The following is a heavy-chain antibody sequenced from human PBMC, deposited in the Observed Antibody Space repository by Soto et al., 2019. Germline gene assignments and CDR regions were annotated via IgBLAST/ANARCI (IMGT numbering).Heavy chain of an antibody. Sequence: QVQLQQWGAGLLKPSETLSLTCAVYGGSFSGYYWSWIRQPPGKGLEWIGEINHSGSTNYNPSLKSRVTISVDTSKNQFSLKLSSVTVADTAVYYCARHSDYGDYNTAWYFDLWCRGTLVTVSS. V-gene: IGHV4-34*01. CDR2: INHSGST. CDR1: GGSFSGYY. J-gene: IGHJ2*01. D-gene: IGHD4-17*01. CDR3: ARHSDYGDYNTAWYFDL.